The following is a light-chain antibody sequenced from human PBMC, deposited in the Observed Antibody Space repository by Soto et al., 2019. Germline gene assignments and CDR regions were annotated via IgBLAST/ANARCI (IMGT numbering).Light chain of an antibody. CDR2: AAS. CDR3: QQSLTIPYT. Sequence: DIQMTQSPSSLSASVRDRVSITCRASQTISTHLNWYQQKPGKAPKLLIYAASTLQSGVPSRFSGSGSGTDFTLTINSLQPEDFATYYSQQSLTIPYTFGQGTKLEIK. CDR1: QTISTH. J-gene: IGKJ2*01. V-gene: IGKV1-39*01.